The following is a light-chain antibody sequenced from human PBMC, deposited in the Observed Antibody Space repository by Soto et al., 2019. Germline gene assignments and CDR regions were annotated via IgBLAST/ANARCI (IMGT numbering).Light chain of an antibody. Sequence: LAQPASVSGSPGQSITISCTGTSSDVGSYNLVSWYQQHPGKAPKLMISEVSKRPSGVSNRFSGSKSGNTASLTISGLQAEDEADYYCCSYAGGSTLVFGGGTKVTVL. CDR2: EVS. J-gene: IGLJ2*01. CDR3: CSYAGGSTLV. V-gene: IGLV2-23*02. CDR1: SSDVGSYNL.